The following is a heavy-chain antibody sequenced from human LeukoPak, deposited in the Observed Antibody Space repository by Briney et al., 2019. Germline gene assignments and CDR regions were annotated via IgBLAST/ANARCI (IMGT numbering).Heavy chain of an antibody. CDR2: INPNSGDT. Sequence: GASVKVSCKASGYTFTGYYMQWVRQAPGQGLEWMGRINPNSGDTSFAPKFQGRVTLTRDTSISTAYMELSRLIHDDTAVYYCAKARVSGSASSDYWDQGTLVTVSS. CDR3: AKARVSGSASSDY. J-gene: IGHJ4*02. D-gene: IGHD2-8*01. V-gene: IGHV1-2*06. CDR1: GYTFTGYY.